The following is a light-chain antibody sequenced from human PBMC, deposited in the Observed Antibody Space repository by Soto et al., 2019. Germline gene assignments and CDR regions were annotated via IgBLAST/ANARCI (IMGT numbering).Light chain of an antibody. CDR2: DAS. V-gene: IGKV3-11*01. J-gene: IGKJ4*01. CDR3: QQRSNWPST. CDR1: QSVSSY. Sequence: EIVLTQSPATLSLSPGERATLSCRASQSVSSYLAWYQQKPGQAPRLLIYDASNRATGIPARFSGSGSGTDFTLTISSLEPEDFAVYYCQQRSNWPSTFGGG.